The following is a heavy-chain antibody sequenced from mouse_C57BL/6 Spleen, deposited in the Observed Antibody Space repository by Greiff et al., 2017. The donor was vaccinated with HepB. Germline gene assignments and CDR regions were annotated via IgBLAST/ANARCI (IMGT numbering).Heavy chain of an antibody. J-gene: IGHJ4*01. CDR1: GYTFTSYW. CDR2: IDPSDSYT. D-gene: IGHD1-1*01. Sequence: QVQLQQPGAELVKPGASVKLSCKASGYTFTSYWMQWVKQRPGQGLEWIGEIDPSDSYTNYNQKFKGKATLTVDTSSSTAYMQLSSLTSEDSAVYYCARRDYGSSYWAMDYWGQGTSVTVSS. V-gene: IGHV1-50*01. CDR3: ARRDYGSSYWAMDY.